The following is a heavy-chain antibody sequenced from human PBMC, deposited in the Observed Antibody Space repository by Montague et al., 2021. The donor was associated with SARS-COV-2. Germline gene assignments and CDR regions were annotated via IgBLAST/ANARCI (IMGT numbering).Heavy chain of an antibody. CDR1: GFTFSSFS. D-gene: IGHD3-9*01. V-gene: IGHV3-23*01. CDR2: ISDNGGST. CDR3: AKMAYSDCGIGFYGMDV. J-gene: IGHJ6*02. Sequence: SLRLSCAASGFTFSSFSMSWVRQAPGKGLEWVSVISDNGGSTYYADSVKGRFTISRDNSKNTLYLQMNSLRAEDTAVYYCAKMAYSDCGIGFYGMDVWGQGTTVTASS.